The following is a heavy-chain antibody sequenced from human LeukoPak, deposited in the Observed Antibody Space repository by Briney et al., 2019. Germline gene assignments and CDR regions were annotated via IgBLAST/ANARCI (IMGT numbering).Heavy chain of an antibody. V-gene: IGHV4-34*01. CDR2: INHSGST. J-gene: IGHJ5*02. CDR1: GGSFSGYY. D-gene: IGHD2-15*01. CDR3: ARGRYCSSGSCRNWFDP. Sequence: SETLSFTCAVYGGSFSGYYWSWIRQPPGKGLEWIGEINHSGSTNYNPPLKSRVTISVDTSRNQFSLKLSSVTAADTAVYYCARGRYCSSGSCRNWFDPWGQGTLVTVSS.